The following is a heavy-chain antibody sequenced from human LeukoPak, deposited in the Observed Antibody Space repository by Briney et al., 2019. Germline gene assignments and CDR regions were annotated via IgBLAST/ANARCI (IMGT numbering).Heavy chain of an antibody. J-gene: IGHJ3*02. D-gene: IGHD3-22*01. Sequence: GESFKIPSRGAAYSSGTYRNGRWGQLPGKDVQGWEIIYHRDADTSYGPAFKGQFTISADNSNRTAHLQWSSLKAADTAVYYCARHRDRSGYQEAFDIWGQGTMVIVSS. CDR3: ARHRDRSGYQEAFDI. CDR2: IYHRDADT. V-gene: IGHV5-51*01. CDR1: AYSSGTYR.